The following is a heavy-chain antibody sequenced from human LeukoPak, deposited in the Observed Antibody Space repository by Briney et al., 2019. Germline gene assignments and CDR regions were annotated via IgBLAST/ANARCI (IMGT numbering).Heavy chain of an antibody. J-gene: IGHJ4*02. D-gene: IGHD6-13*01. CDR1: GGSFSGYY. Sequence: SETLSLTCAVYGGSFSGYYWSWIRQPPGKGLEWIGEINHRGSTNYNPSLKSRVTISVDTSKNQFSLKLSSVTAADTAVYYCATENIADRSKLDYWGQGTLVTVSS. CDR3: ATENIADRSKLDY. CDR2: INHRGST. V-gene: IGHV4-34*01.